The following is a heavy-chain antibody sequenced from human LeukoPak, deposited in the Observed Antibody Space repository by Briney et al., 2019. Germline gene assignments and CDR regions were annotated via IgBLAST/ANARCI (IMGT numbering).Heavy chain of an antibody. CDR2: ISGSGGDT. J-gene: IGHJ4*02. CDR3: AREPTLSDYDILTGYTPGNDYLLVY. Sequence: HPGGSLRLSCAISGFTFRTYAMNWVRQASGKGLEWVSGISGSGGDTDYTDSVKGRFTISRDNAKNSLYLQMNSLRAEDTAVYYCAREPTLSDYDILTGYTPGNDYLLVYWGQGTLVTVSS. D-gene: IGHD3-9*01. V-gene: IGHV3-23*01. CDR1: GFTFRTYA.